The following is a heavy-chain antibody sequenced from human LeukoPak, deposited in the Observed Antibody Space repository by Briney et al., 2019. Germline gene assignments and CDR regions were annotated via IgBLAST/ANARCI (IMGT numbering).Heavy chain of an antibody. CDR1: GFTFSSYA. Sequence: GGSLRRSCAASGFTFSSYAIHWVRQAPGKGLEWVAITSYDGSNKYYADSVKGRFTISRDNSKNTLYLQMSSLRADDTAVYYCAKDLFQTDGYYFYGMDVWGQGTTVTVSS. J-gene: IGHJ6*02. CDR2: TSYDGSNK. V-gene: IGHV3-30*04. D-gene: IGHD3-10*01. CDR3: AKDLFQTDGYYFYGMDV.